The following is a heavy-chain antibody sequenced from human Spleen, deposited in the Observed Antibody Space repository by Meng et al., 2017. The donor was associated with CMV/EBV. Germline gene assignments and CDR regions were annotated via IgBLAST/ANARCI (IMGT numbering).Heavy chain of an antibody. CDR1: GGTFSSYA. V-gene: IGHV1-18*01. CDR3: ARSPESVTTRYYYGMDV. CDR2: IISYNGKT. Sequence: ASVKVSCKASGGTFSSYAITWVRQAPGQGLEWMGWIISYNGKTHYAQKFEARVTMTTDTSTNMAYMELRSLRSDDTAVYYCARSPESVTTRYYYGMDVWGQGTTVTVSS. J-gene: IGHJ6*02. D-gene: IGHD4-17*01.